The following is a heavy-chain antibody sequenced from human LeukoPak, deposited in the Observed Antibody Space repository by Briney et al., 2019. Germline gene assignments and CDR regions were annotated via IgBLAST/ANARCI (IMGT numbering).Heavy chain of an antibody. CDR2: ISSSSSYI. CDR1: GVTFSSYS. J-gene: IGHJ4*02. CDR3: VRESRSGTSY. Sequence: GGSLRLSCAASGVTFSSYSMNWVRQGPAPGLEWVSSISSSSSYIYYADSVKGRFTISRDNAKNSLYLQMNSLRAEDMAVFFCVRESRSGTSYWGQGTLVTVSS. D-gene: IGHD3-10*01. V-gene: IGHV3-21*01.